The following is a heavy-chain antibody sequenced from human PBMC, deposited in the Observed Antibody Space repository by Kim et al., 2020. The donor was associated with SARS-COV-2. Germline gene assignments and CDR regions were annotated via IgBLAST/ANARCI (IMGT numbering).Heavy chain of an antibody. CDR3: ARLHSGSFSYVDY. V-gene: IGHV5-51*01. D-gene: IGHD1-26*01. Sequence: YRPSFQGQVTISADKSISTAYLQWSSLKASDTAMYYCARLHSGSFSYVDYWGQGTLVTVSS. J-gene: IGHJ4*02.